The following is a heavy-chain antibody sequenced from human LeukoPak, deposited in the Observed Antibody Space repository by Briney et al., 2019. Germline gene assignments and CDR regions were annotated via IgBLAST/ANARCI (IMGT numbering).Heavy chain of an antibody. J-gene: IGHJ4*02. D-gene: IGHD3-22*01. CDR1: GFSFSSYG. Sequence: PGGSLRLSCEASGFSFSSYGMSWVRQAPGEGLEWVSGFSGSGGSRFYTDSVKGRFTISRDNSKNTLYLQMNSLRAEDTAVYYCAKDYYYDSNHFDYWGQGTLVTVSS. V-gene: IGHV3-23*01. CDR2: FSGSGGSR. CDR3: AKDYYYDSNHFDY.